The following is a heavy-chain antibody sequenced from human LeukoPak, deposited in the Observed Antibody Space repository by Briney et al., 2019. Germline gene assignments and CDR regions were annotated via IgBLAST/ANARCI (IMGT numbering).Heavy chain of an antibody. Sequence: PGRSLRLSCAASGFTFSSYAMHWVRQAPGKGLEWVAVISYDGSNKYYADSVKGRFTISRDNSKNTLYLQMNSLRAEDTAVYYCAKMAGLAYDSSGYYSYYFDYWGQGTLVTVSS. J-gene: IGHJ4*02. V-gene: IGHV3-30-3*02. CDR2: ISYDGSNK. CDR1: GFTFSSYA. D-gene: IGHD3-22*01. CDR3: AKMAGLAYDSSGYYSYYFDY.